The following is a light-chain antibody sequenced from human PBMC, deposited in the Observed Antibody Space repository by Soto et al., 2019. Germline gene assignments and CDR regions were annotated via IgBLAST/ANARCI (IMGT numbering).Light chain of an antibody. J-gene: IGLJ1*01. CDR2: EVS. Sequence: QSALTQPASVSGSPGQSITISCTGTSSDVGGYNFVSWYQHHPGKAPKLMIYEVSNRPSGVSNRFSGSKSGNTASLTISGLQAEDEADYYCSSYTSTSTQYVFGSGTKVTVL. CDR1: SSDVGGYNF. V-gene: IGLV2-14*01. CDR3: SSYTSTSTQYV.